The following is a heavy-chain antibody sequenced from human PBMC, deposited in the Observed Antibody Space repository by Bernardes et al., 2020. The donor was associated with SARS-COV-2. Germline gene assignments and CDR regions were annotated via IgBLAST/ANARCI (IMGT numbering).Heavy chain of an antibody. J-gene: IGHJ6*02. V-gene: IGHV3-23*01. Sequence: GGSLRLSCAASGFTFSRYAMSWVRQAPGKGLEWVSAISGSGGSTYYADSVKGRFTISRDNSKNTLYLQMNSLRAEDTAVYYCASSGLIAARPHYYGSGLEDYYYYGMDVWGQGTTVTVSS. CDR2: ISGSGGST. CDR1: GFTFSRYA. D-gene: IGHD3-10*01. CDR3: ASSGLIAARPHYYGSGLEDYYYYGMDV.